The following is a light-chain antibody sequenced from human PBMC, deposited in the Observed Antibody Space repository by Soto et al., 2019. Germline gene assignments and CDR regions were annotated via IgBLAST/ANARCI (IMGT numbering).Light chain of an antibody. Sequence: QSVLTQPASVSGSPGQSITISCTGTSSDVGRYNHVSWYQHHPGKAPKLIISEVSNRPSGVSNRFSGSKSGYTASLTIPGLQAEDEADYYCNSHTSGDFRVFGTGTKVTVL. CDR2: EVS. CDR3: NSHTSGDFRV. CDR1: SSDVGRYNH. J-gene: IGLJ1*01. V-gene: IGLV2-14*01.